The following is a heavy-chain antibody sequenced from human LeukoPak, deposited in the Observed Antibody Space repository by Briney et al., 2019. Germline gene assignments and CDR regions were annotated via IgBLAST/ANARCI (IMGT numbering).Heavy chain of an antibody. Sequence: SETLSLTCTVSGGSISSYYWSWIRQPPGKGVEWIGYIYYSGSTNYNPSLKSRVTISVDTSKNQFSLKLSSVTAADTAVYYCERILGDFWSGYYRWFDPWGQGTLVTVSS. V-gene: IGHV4-59*01. CDR1: GGSISSYY. D-gene: IGHD3-3*01. J-gene: IGHJ5*02. CDR3: ERILGDFWSGYYRWFDP. CDR2: IYYSGST.